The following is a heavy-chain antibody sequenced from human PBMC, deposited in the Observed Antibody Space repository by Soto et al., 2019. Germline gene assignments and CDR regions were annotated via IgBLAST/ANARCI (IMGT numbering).Heavy chain of an antibody. D-gene: IGHD3-10*01. V-gene: IGHV1-8*01. CDR2: MNPNSGNT. J-gene: IGHJ6*02. Sequence: ASVKVSCKASGYTFTSYDINWVRQATGQGLEWMGWMNPNSGNTGYAQKFQGRVTMTRNTSISTAYMELSSLRSEDTAVYYCARRRPSITMVWGVIMDSYYYGMDVWGQGTTVTVSS. CDR1: GYTFTSYD. CDR3: ARRRPSITMVWGVIMDSYYYGMDV.